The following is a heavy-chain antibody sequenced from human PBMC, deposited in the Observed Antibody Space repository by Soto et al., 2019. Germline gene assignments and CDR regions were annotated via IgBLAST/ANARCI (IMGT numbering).Heavy chain of an antibody. CDR3: ASGASGNYR. CDR1: GFTVSSNY. V-gene: IGHV3-66*01. CDR2: IYSGGTT. D-gene: IGHD3-10*01. Sequence: EVQLVESGGGLVQPGGSLRLSCAASGFTVSSNYMTWVRQAPGKGLEWVSNIYSGGTTSYADSVKGRFTISRDNAKNTLLLHMNSLRDDDTAVYYCASGASGNYRWGQGTLVTVSS. J-gene: IGHJ4*02.